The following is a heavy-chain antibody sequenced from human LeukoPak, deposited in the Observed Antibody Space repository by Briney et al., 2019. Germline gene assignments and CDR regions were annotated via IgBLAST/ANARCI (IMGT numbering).Heavy chain of an antibody. CDR2: IGYDGSNK. J-gene: IGHJ4*02. V-gene: IGHV3-30*02. CDR1: GFTFSNYA. D-gene: IGHD6-19*01. CDR3: AKDPSTIYSSGLDY. Sequence: GGSLRLSCAASGFTFSNYAMHWVRQAPGKGLEWVACIGYDGSNKCYADSVKGRITISRDNSKNTVHVQMNSLRADDTAVYYCAKDPSTIYSSGLDYWGQGVLVTVSS.